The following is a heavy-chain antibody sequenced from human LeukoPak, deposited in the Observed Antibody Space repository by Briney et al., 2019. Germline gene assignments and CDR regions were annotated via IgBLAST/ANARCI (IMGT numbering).Heavy chain of an antibody. CDR1: GWTFTSYA. Sequence: GASVKGSCMASGWTFTSYAMHWLGQAPAQRLAWMGCINAVNGNTKNSQKSQGGVSITRDTSASTAYMELSSLRSEETAVYYCARELGGSLEDYWGQGTLVTVSS. D-gene: IGHD3-3*01. V-gene: IGHV1-3*01. CDR3: ARELGGSLEDY. J-gene: IGHJ4*02. CDR2: INAVNGNT.